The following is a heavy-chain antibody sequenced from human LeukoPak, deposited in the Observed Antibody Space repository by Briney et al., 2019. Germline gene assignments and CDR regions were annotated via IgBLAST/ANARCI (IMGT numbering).Heavy chain of an antibody. D-gene: IGHD3-10*01. J-gene: IGHJ6*02. V-gene: IGHV4-59*12. Sequence: PSETLSLTCTVSGGSISSYYWSWIRQPPGKGLEWIGYIYYSGSTNYNPSLKSRVTISVDTSKNQFSLKLSSVTAADTAVYYCARGPNSGSYYGMDVWGQGTTVTVSS. CDR2: IYYSGST. CDR1: GGSISSYY. CDR3: ARGPNSGSYYGMDV.